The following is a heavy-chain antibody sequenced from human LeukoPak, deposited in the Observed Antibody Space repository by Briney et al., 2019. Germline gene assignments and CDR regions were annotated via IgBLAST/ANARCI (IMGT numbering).Heavy chain of an antibody. D-gene: IGHD2-2*01. J-gene: IGHJ6*02. CDR3: TRDRLVCSSTSCRWYYYGMDV. CDR2: INTNAGNP. Sequence: ASVKVSCKASGYTFTSYDMNWVRQAPGQGLEWMGWINTNAGNPTYAQGFTGRFVFSLDTSVSTAYLQISSLKAEDTAVYYCTRDRLVCSSTSCRWYYYGMDVWGQGTTVTVSS. CDR1: GYTFTSYD. V-gene: IGHV7-4-1*02.